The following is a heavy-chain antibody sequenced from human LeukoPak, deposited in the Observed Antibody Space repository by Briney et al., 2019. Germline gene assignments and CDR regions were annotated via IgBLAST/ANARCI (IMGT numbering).Heavy chain of an antibody. CDR1: GYTFTSYY. CDR3: ARVRRDSSSSGTDLFDY. Sequence: ASVKVSCKASGYTFTSYYMHWVRQAPGQGLEWMGIINPSGGSTSYAQKFQGSVTMTRDMSTSTVYMELSSLRSEDTAVYYCARVRRDSSSSGTDLFDYWGQGTLVTVSS. J-gene: IGHJ4*02. D-gene: IGHD6-6*01. V-gene: IGHV1-46*01. CDR2: INPSGGST.